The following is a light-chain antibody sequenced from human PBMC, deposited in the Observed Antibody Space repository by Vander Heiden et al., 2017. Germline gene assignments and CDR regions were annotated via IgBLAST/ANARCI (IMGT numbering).Light chain of an antibody. CDR2: GKS. CDR3: QSYDSSRSAWV. Sequence: QSVLTQPPSVSGAPGQRVTISCTGSMSNFGAGFDVHWYQQLPGAAPKLLIYGKSNRPSGVPDRFSDSKSDTSASLAITGLQAEDEADYYCQSYDSSRSAWVFGGGTKLTVL. J-gene: IGLJ3*02. V-gene: IGLV1-40*01. CDR1: MSNFGAGFD.